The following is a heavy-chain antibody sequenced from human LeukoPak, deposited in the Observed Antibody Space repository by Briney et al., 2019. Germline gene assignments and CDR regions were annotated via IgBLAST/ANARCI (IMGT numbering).Heavy chain of an antibody. CDR1: GYSISSGYY. CDR3: ARHAPLIGAFDI. D-gene: IGHD3-10*01. Sequence: PSETLSLTRTVSGYSISSGYYWGWIRQPPGKGLEWIGSIYHSVSTYYNPSLKSRVTISVDTSKNQFSLKLSSVTAADTAVHYCARHAPLIGAFDIWGQGTMVTVSS. V-gene: IGHV4-38-2*02. CDR2: IYHSVST. J-gene: IGHJ3*02.